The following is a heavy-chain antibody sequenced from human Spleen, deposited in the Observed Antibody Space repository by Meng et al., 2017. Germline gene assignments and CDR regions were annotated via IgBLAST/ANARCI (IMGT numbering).Heavy chain of an antibody. Sequence: QVQVQESGPGLLGPLETLSLTCTVSGDSVSSANYYWSWIRQPPGKELEWIGYIFYSGSTIYNPTLKSRVTMSVDTSKNQFSLNLSSVTAADTAVYYCARAFCRGGGCYTFDYWGQGTLVTVSS. CDR1: GDSVSSANYY. V-gene: IGHV4-61*01. CDR3: ARAFCRGGGCYTFDY. CDR2: IFYSGST. J-gene: IGHJ4*02. D-gene: IGHD2-15*01.